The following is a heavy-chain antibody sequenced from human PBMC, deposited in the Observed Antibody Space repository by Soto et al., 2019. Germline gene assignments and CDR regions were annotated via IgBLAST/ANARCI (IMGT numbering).Heavy chain of an antibody. CDR1: GRSISSGGYY. Sequence: QVQLQASGPALVKPSQTLSLTCTVSGRSISSGGYYWSWIRQHPGKGLEWIGSIYYSGSTYYNPSLKSLVTLSVDTSKNQFSLKLRSVTAAAPAVYYCARGWVETAYNCFDPWGQGTLVTVSS. CDR3: ARGWVETAYNCFDP. V-gene: IGHV4-31*01. D-gene: IGHD5-18*01. J-gene: IGHJ5*02. CDR2: IYYSGST.